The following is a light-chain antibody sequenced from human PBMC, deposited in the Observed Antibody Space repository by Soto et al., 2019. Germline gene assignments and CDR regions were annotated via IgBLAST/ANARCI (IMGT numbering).Light chain of an antibody. Sequence: EVVMSLSPATLSVSPWERATLSCSASHSVRSDLAWYQQKPGQAPRLLIFDASTRATGIPARFSGSGSGTEFTLTISNLQSEDFAVYYCHQYNKWPPITFGQGTRLEIK. J-gene: IGKJ5*01. CDR1: HSVRSD. CDR2: DAS. CDR3: HQYNKWPPIT. V-gene: IGKV3-15*01.